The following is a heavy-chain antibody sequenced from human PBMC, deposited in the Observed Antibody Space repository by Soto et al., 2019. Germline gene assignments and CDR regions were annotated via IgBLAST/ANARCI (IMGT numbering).Heavy chain of an antibody. CDR2: IIPIFGTA. CDR1: GGTFSSYA. Sequence: QVQLVQSGAEVKKPGSSVKVSCKASGGTFSSYAISWVRQAPGQGLEWMGGIIPIFGTANYAQKFQGRVTITADESTSTAYMELSSLRSEDTAVYYCARGPAYYYDSGGYYIFDYWGQGTLVTVSS. D-gene: IGHD3-22*01. J-gene: IGHJ4*02. V-gene: IGHV1-69*12. CDR3: ARGPAYYYDSGGYYIFDY.